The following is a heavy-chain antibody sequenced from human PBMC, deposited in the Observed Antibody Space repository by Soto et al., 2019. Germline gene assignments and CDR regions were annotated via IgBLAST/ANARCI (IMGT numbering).Heavy chain of an antibody. J-gene: IGHJ3*02. Sequence: LSLTCTVSGGSISSGGYYWSWIRQHPGKGLEWIGYIYYSGSTYYNPSLKSRVTISVDTSKNQFSLKLSSVTAADTAVYYCARAPYYYDSSGRPRIVFDIWGQGTMVTVSS. CDR3: ARAPYYYDSSGRPRIVFDI. CDR2: IYYSGST. D-gene: IGHD3-22*01. V-gene: IGHV4-31*03. CDR1: GGSISSGGYY.